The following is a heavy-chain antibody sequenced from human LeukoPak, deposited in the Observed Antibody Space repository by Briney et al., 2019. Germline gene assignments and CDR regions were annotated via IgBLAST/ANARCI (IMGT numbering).Heavy chain of an antibody. V-gene: IGHV3-48*03. Sequence: GGSLRLSCAASGFTFSSYEMNWVRQAPGKGLEWISYISNSGATIYYADSVKGRFTISKDNAKNTLYLKMNSLRAEDTAVYYCARDVLEPYYYYMDVWGKGTTVTVSS. CDR2: ISNSGATI. J-gene: IGHJ6*03. D-gene: IGHD1-14*01. CDR3: ARDVLEPYYYYMDV. CDR1: GFTFSSYE.